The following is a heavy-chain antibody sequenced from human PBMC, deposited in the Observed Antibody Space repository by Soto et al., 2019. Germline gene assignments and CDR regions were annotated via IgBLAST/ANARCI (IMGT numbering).Heavy chain of an antibody. D-gene: IGHD2-8*01. Sequence: QVQLVQSGSEVKKPGASVKVSCKASGYFFTTYGISWVRQAPGQGLEWMGYISVKNGNTNYAQKFQGRVTLTTDTSTTTADMELRSLTSDDTAMYYCARDLATFGPGPNEFWGQGTLVTVSS. CDR3: ARDLATFGPGPNEF. V-gene: IGHV1-18*01. CDR1: GYFFTTYG. CDR2: ISVKNGNT. J-gene: IGHJ4*02.